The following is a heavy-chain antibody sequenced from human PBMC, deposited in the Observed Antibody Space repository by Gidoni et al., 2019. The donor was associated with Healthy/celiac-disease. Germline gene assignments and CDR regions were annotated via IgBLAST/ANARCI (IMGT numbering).Heavy chain of an antibody. CDR3: ARDGIAAAGYFDY. V-gene: IGHV3-21*01. D-gene: IGHD6-13*01. J-gene: IGHJ4*02. CDR2: ISSSSSYI. CDR1: GFTFSSYS. Sequence: EVQLVESGGGLVKPGGSLRLSCAASGFTFSSYSMTWVRQAPGKGLEWVSSISSSSSYIYYADSVKGRFTISRDNAKNSLYLQMNSLRAEDTAVYYCARDGIAAAGYFDYWGQGTLVTVSS.